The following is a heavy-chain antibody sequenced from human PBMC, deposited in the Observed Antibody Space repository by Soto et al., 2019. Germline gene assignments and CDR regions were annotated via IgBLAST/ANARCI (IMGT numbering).Heavy chain of an antibody. CDR3: AKPWAGFETTVTTSAYYYGMDV. Sequence: LRLSCAASGFTFSSYAMSWVRQAPGKGLEWVSAISGSGGSTYYADSVKGRFTISRDNSKNTLYLQMNSLRAEDTAVYYCAKPWAGFETTVTTSAYYYGMDVWGQGTTVTVSS. CDR2: ISGSGGST. CDR1: GFTFSSYA. J-gene: IGHJ6*02. V-gene: IGHV3-23*01. D-gene: IGHD4-17*01.